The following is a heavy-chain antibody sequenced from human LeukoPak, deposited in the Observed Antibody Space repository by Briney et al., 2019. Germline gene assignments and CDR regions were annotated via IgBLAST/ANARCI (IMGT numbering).Heavy chain of an antibody. D-gene: IGHD6-13*01. CDR3: ARGNLYSRFFDY. Sequence: PSETLSLTCTVSGGSISSSSYYWGWIRQPPGKGLEWIGSIYYSGSTYYNPSLKSRVTISVDTSKNQFSLKLSSVTAADTAVYYCARGNLYSRFFDYWGQGTLVTVSS. J-gene: IGHJ4*02. CDR1: GGSISSSSYY. V-gene: IGHV4-39*07. CDR2: IYYSGST.